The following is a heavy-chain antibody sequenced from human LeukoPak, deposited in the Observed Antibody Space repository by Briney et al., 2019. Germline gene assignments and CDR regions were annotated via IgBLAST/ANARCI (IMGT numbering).Heavy chain of an antibody. D-gene: IGHD5-12*01. CDR1: GYTFTSYD. CDR2: MNPNSGNT. V-gene: IGHV1-8*01. CDR3: ARGGWLRPFDY. J-gene: IGHJ4*01. Sequence: ASVKVSCKASGYTFTSYDINWVRQATGQGLEWMGWMNPNSGNTGYAQKFQARVTMTSKTSISTAYTNLSSLRSEDKAVYYCARGGWLRPFDYWGQGTLVTVSS.